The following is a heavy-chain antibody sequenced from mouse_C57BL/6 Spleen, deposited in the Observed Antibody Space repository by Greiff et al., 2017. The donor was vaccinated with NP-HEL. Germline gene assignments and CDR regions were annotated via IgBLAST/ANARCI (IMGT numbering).Heavy chain of an antibody. V-gene: IGHV5-9*01. CDR2: ISGGGGNT. J-gene: IGHJ2*01. CDR1: GFTFSSYT. CDR3: ARQGIPAPYFDY. Sequence: EVQLVESGGGLVKPGGSLKLSCAASGFTFSSYTMSWVRQTPEKRLEWVATISGGGGNTYYPDSVKGRFTISRDNAKNTLYLQMSSLRSEDTALYYCARQGIPAPYFDYWGQGTTLTVSS.